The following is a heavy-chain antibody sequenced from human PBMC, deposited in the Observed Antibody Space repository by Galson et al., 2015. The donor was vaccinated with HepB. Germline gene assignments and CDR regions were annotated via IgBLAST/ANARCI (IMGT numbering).Heavy chain of an antibody. CDR2: IIPIFGTA. CDR3: ARATGFRELLWYFDL. D-gene: IGHD1-26*01. CDR1: GGTFSSYA. J-gene: IGHJ2*01. V-gene: IGHV1-69*13. Sequence: SVKVSCKASGGTFSSYAISWVRQAPGQGLEWMGGIIPIFGTANYAQKFQGRVTITADESTSTAYMELSSLRSEDTAVYYCARATGFRELLWYFDLWGRGTLVTVSS.